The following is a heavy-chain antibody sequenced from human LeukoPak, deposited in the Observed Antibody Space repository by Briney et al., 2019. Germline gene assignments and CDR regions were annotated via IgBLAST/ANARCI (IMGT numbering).Heavy chain of an antibody. CDR3: ARTFGRCPRYFDL. Sequence: SETVSLTCTVSGVSISSYYRRWIRQPPGKGLEWIGYISYSGSTNSNASLKSRVTTSVDTSKNQFSLKLSSVTAADTAVYYCARTFGRCPRYFDLWARGTLVSVSS. J-gene: IGHJ2*01. D-gene: IGHD3/OR15-3a*01. CDR2: ISYSGST. CDR1: GVSISSYY. V-gene: IGHV4-59*01.